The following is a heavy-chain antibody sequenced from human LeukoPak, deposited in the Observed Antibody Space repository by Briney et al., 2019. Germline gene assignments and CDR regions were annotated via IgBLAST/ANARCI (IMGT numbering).Heavy chain of an antibody. CDR3: AKERQWLAPGGVDY. CDR2: ISYDGSNK. V-gene: IGHV3-30-3*01. Sequence: GGSLRLSCAASGFTFSSYAMHWVRQAPGKGLEWVAVISYDGSNKYYADSVKGRFTISRDNSKNTLYLQMNSLRAEDTAVYYCAKERQWLAPGGVDYWGQGTLVTVSS. D-gene: IGHD6-19*01. CDR1: GFTFSSYA. J-gene: IGHJ4*02.